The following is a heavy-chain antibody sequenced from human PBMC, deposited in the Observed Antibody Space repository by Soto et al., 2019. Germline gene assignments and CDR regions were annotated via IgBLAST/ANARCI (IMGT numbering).Heavy chain of an antibody. CDR1: GYNFNTYW. V-gene: IGHV5-51*01. D-gene: IGHD5-12*01. CDR2: IYPGDSDT. Sequence: LKISCEGSGYNFNTYWIGWVRQMPGKGLEWMALIYPGDSDTRYSPSFEGQVTLSVDRSISTAYLQWSSLKASDTAIYYCATSTVSYVDIVSSTTRGYFDHWGQGTLVTVSS. J-gene: IGHJ4*02. CDR3: ATSTVSYVDIVSSTTRGYFDH.